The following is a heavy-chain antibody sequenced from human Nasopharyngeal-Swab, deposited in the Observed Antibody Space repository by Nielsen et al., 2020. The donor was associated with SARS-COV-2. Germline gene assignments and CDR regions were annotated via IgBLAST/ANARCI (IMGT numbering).Heavy chain of an antibody. CDR2: ISSSGSTI. D-gene: IGHD3-22*01. V-gene: IGHV3-48*03. CDR1: GVTFSSYE. CDR3: ARERKGLTYYYDSSGRGNYFDY. Sequence: GGSLRLSCAASGVTFSSYEMNWVRQAPGKGLERVSYISSSGSTIYYADSVKGRFTISRDIAKNSLYLQMNSLRAEDTAVYYCARERKGLTYYYDSSGRGNYFDYWGQGTLVTVSS. J-gene: IGHJ4*02.